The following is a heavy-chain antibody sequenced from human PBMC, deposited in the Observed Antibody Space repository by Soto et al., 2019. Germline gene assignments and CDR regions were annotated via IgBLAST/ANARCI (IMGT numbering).Heavy chain of an antibody. J-gene: IGHJ6*02. CDR2: IWFDGIKE. V-gene: IGHV3-33*01. Sequence: GGSLSLSCAVTGFDFTTYAMHWVRQTPDKGLEWVAIIWFDGIKEFYAESVRGRFTISIDTSKNTVFLQMNNVRAEDTALYYCTRATFDVWGQGTTVTVSS. CDR1: GFDFTTYA. CDR3: TRATFDV.